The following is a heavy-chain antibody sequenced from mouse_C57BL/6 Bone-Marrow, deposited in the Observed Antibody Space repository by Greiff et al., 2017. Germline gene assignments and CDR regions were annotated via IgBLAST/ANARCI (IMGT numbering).Heavy chain of an antibody. D-gene: IGHD2-2*01. J-gene: IGHJ2*01. CDR2: IHPNSGST. V-gene: IGHV1-64*01. CDR3: ARGGGYDGDYFGD. Sequence: QVQLQQPGAELVKPGASVKLSCKASGYTFTSYWMHWVKQRPGQGLEWIGMIHPNSGSTNYNEKFKSKATLTVDKSSSTAYMQLSSLTSEDSAFYYCARGGGYDGDYFGDWGQGTTLTVAS. CDR1: GYTFTSYW.